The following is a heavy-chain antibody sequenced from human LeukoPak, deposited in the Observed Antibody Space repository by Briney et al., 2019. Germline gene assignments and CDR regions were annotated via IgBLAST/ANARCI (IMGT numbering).Heavy chain of an antibody. D-gene: IGHD3-10*01. J-gene: IGHJ3*02. V-gene: IGHV5-51*01. CDR2: IYPADSDT. CDR1: GYTFTNYW. CDR3: ATNYYASGNYYSAFDI. Sequence: GESLKISCKGSGYTFTNYWIDWVRQMPGKGLEWMGIIYPADSDTRYSPSFQGQVTISADKSISTVYLQWSSLKASDTAMYYCATNYYASGNYYSAFDIWGQGTMVTVSS.